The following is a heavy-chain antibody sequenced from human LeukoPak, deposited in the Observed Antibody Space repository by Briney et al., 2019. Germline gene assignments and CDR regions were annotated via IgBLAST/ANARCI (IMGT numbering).Heavy chain of an antibody. CDR2: IYYSGST. J-gene: IGHJ3*02. CDR3: ANDSGRYYYDSSGYGGYAFDI. Sequence: SESLSLTCTVSGRSISSYYLSWIRQPPGKGLEWIGYIYYSGSTNYNPSLKSRVSMSVATSKNPFSMTLSSVTAADTAVYYCANDSGRYYYDSSGYGGYAFDIWGPGTMVTVSS. D-gene: IGHD3-22*01. CDR1: GRSISSYY. V-gene: IGHV4-59*12.